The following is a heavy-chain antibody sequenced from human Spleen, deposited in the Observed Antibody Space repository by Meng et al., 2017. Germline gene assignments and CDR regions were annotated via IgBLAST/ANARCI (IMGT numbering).Heavy chain of an antibody. V-gene: IGHV3-21*01. CDR2: ISSSSSYI. CDR3: AREGSQVWFGESNAIDI. J-gene: IGHJ3*02. D-gene: IGHD3-10*01. Sequence: GESLKISCAASGFTFSSYGMHWVRQAPGKGLEWVSSISSSSSYIYYADSVKGRFTISRDNAKNSLYLQMNSLRAEDTAVYYCAREGSQVWFGESNAIDIWGQGTMVTVSS. CDR1: GFTFSSYG.